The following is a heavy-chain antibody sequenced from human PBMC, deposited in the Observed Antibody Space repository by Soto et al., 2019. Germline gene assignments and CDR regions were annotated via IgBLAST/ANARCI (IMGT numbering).Heavy chain of an antibody. Sequence: ASVKVSCKASGYTFTSYAMHWVRQAPGQRLEWMGWINAGNGNTKYSQKFQGGVTITRDTSASTAYMELSSLRSEDTAVYYCARSCSSTSCYPFYGMDVWGQGTTVTVSS. V-gene: IGHV1-3*01. CDR2: INAGNGNT. J-gene: IGHJ6*02. CDR1: GYTFTSYA. CDR3: ARSCSSTSCYPFYGMDV. D-gene: IGHD2-2*01.